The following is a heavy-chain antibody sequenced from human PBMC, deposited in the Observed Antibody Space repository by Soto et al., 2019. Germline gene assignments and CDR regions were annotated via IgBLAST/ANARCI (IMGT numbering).Heavy chain of an antibody. CDR2: IKQDGSQK. D-gene: IGHD4-17*01. CDR1: GFTLSSYW. Sequence: GGSLRLSCAASGFTLSSYWMNWVRLAPGKGLEWVANIKQDGSQKNYVDSVKGRFTISRYNAKNSLYLQMSSLRAEDTAVYYCMTTVTTHDYWGQGTLVTVSS. J-gene: IGHJ4*02. CDR3: MTTVTTHDY. V-gene: IGHV3-7*01.